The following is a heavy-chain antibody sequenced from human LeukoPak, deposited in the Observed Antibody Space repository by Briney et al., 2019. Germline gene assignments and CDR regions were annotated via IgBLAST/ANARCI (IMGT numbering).Heavy chain of an antibody. D-gene: IGHD6-13*01. V-gene: IGHV3-23*01. J-gene: IGHJ4*02. CDR1: GFTFSSYA. CDR2: ISGSGGST. Sequence: GGSLRLSCAASGFTFSSYAMSWVRQAPGKGLEWVSAISGSGGSTYYADSVKGRFTISRDNSKNTLYLQMDSLRAEDTAVYYCAKGGYSSSDFDYWGQGTLVTVSS. CDR3: AKGGYSSSDFDY.